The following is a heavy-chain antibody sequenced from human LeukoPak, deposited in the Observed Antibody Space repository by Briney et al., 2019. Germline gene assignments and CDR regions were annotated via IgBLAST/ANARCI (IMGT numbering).Heavy chain of an antibody. V-gene: IGHV1-69*13. Sequence: SVKVSCKASGGTFSSYAISWVRQAPGQGLEWMGGIIPIFGTANYAQKFQGRVTITADESTSTAYMELSSLRSEDTAVYYCARADIVVVPAGIHYYYGMDVWGQGTTVTVSS. J-gene: IGHJ6*02. D-gene: IGHD2-2*02. CDR1: GGTFSSYA. CDR2: IIPIFGTA. CDR3: ARADIVVVPAGIHYYYGMDV.